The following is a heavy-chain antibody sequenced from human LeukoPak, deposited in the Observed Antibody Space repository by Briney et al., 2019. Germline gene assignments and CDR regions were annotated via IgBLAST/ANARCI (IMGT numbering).Heavy chain of an antibody. V-gene: IGHV1-69*02. CDR3: ASERLGYYYMDV. Sequence: SVKVSCKASGGTFSSYTISWVRQAPGQGLEWMGRIIPILGIANYAQKFQGRVTITADKSTSTAYMELSSLRSEDTAVYYCASERLGYYYMDVCGKGTTVTVSS. CDR2: IIPILGIA. D-gene: IGHD1-1*01. J-gene: IGHJ6*03. CDR1: GGTFSSYT.